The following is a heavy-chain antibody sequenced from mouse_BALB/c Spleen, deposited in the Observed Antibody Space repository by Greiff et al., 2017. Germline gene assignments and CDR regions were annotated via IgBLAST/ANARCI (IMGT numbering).Heavy chain of an antibody. V-gene: IGHV1S41*01. Sequence: DLVKPGASVKLSCKASGYTFTSYWINWIKQRPGQGLEWIGRIAPGSGSTYYNEMFKGKATLTVDTSSSTAYIQLSSLSSEDSAVYFCARSGSYWYFDVWGAGTTVTVSA. CDR2: IAPGSGST. J-gene: IGHJ1*01. CDR1: GYTFTSYW. D-gene: IGHD4-1*01. CDR3: ARSGSYWYFDV.